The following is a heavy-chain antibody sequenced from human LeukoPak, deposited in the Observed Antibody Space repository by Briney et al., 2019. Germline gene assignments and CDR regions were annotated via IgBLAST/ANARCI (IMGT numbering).Heavy chain of an antibody. J-gene: IGHJ4*02. CDR3: AKDRTWEPAPSHFNY. CDR1: GLTFINYA. D-gene: IGHD1-26*01. V-gene: IGHV3-23*01. CDR2: IGGSGDST. Sequence: GGSLRFSGAASGLTFINYAMSWVPQAPGKGREWVSGIGGSGDSTHYADSVKGRFTISRDNSKNTVYLHMNSLTDEDTAVYFCAKDRTWEPAPSHFNYWGRGTLVAVSS.